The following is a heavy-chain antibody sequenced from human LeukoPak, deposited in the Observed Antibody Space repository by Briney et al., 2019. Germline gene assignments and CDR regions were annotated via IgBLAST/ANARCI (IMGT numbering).Heavy chain of an antibody. Sequence: SQTLSLTCTVSVGAISGYYWGCIRQPPREGLGRIGWIYYSGRTNYNPSPKSRVTTSVDTSKNQFSLKLTSVTAADTAVYYCARGVPEHYDFWSGYFYYFDYWGQGTLVTVSS. CDR3: ARGVPEHYDFWSGYFYYFDY. CDR2: IYYSGRT. J-gene: IGHJ4*02. V-gene: IGHV4-59*01. D-gene: IGHD3-3*01. CDR1: VGAISGYY.